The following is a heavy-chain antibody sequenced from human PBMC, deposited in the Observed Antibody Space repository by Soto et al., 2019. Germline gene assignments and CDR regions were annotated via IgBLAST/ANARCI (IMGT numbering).Heavy chain of an antibody. CDR1: GDTFNFYT. Sequence: QVQLVQSGAEVKKPGSSLRVSCKASGDTFNFYTINWVRQAPGFGLEWLGRIIPYLSVSNYAQKFQGRVTXTXDXXTNTAYMEVRSLRSEDTAMYYCATSFGSGYRAFDYWGQGALVTVSS. J-gene: IGHJ4*02. CDR3: ATSFGSGYRAFDY. D-gene: IGHD3-10*01. V-gene: IGHV1-69*02. CDR2: IIPYLSVS.